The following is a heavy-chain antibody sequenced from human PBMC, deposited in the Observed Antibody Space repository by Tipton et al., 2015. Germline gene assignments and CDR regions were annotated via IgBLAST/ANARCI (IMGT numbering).Heavy chain of an antibody. CDR2: THYTGSA. V-gene: IGHV4-59*11. D-gene: IGHD4-17*01. J-gene: IGHJ4*02. CDR3: ARARGRHGVLFDS. Sequence: GLVKPSETLSLMCAVGGDSITAHYWNWIRQSPGKALEWIGYTHYTGSAKYNPSLRSRVTISVDTSKTQFSLEMRSVTATDTAVYYCARARGRHGVLFDSWGQGTLVTVSS. CDR1: GDSITAHY.